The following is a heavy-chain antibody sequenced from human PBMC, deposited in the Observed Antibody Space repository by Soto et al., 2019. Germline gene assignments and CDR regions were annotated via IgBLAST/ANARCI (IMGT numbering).Heavy chain of an antibody. CDR1: GGTFSSYT. CDR2: IIPILGIA. D-gene: IGHD5-18*01. CDR3: ARAGDGYSRLDY. J-gene: IGHJ4*02. V-gene: IGHV1-69*02. Sequence: QVQLVQSGAEVKKPGSSVKVYCKASGGTFSSYTISWVRQAPGQGLEWMGRIIPILGIANYAQKFQGRVTITADKSTSTAYMELSSLRSEDTAVYYCARAGDGYSRLDYWGQGTLVTVSS.